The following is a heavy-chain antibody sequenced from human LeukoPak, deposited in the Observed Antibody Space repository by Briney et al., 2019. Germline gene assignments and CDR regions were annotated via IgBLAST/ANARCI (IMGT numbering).Heavy chain of an antibody. J-gene: IGHJ6*03. V-gene: IGHV4-34*01. D-gene: IGHD3-3*01. Sequence: SETLSLTCAVYGGSFSGHYWSWIRQPPGKGLEWIGEINHSGSTNYNPSLKSRVTISVDTSKNQFSLELSSVTAADTAVYYCARGRGYYHYYYMDVWGKGTTVTVSS. CDR2: INHSGST. CDR3: ARGRGYYHYYYMDV. CDR1: GGSFSGHY.